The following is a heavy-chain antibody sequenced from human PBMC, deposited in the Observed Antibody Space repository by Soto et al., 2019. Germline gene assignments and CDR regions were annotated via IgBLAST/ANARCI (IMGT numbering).Heavy chain of an antibody. Sequence: SVKVSCKASGGTCSSYAINWVLQAPGQGLEWMGGIIPIFGTANYAQKFQGRVTITADESTSTAYMEPSSLRSEDTAVYYCARQMTTVRDDAFDIWGQGTMVTVSS. J-gene: IGHJ3*02. CDR3: ARQMTTVRDDAFDI. CDR1: GGTCSSYA. V-gene: IGHV1-69*13. D-gene: IGHD4-4*01. CDR2: IIPIFGTA.